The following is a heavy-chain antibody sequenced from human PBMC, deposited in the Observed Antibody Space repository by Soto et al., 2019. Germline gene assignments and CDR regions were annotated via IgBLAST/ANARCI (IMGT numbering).Heavy chain of an antibody. D-gene: IGHD6-19*01. Sequence: PSETLSLTCAVYGGSFSGYYWSLIRQPPGKGLEWIGEINHSGSTNYNPSLKSRVTISVDTSKNQFSLKLSSVTAADTAVYYCARVPSVAGYNWFDPWGQGTLVTVSS. J-gene: IGHJ5*02. CDR1: GGSFSGYY. V-gene: IGHV4-34*01. CDR2: INHSGST. CDR3: ARVPSVAGYNWFDP.